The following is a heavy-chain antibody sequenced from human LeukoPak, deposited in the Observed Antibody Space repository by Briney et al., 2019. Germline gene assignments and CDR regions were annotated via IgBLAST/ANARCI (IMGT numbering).Heavy chain of an antibody. CDR1: GYSFTSYW. Sequence: GESLKISCKGSGYSFTSYWIGWVRQVPGKGLEWMGIIYPGDSDTRYSPSFQGQVTISADKSISTAYLQWSSLKASDTAMYYCARPPKYCSGGSCYSYYFDYWGQGTLVTVSS. V-gene: IGHV5-51*01. CDR2: IYPGDSDT. D-gene: IGHD2-15*01. CDR3: ARPPKYCSGGSCYSYYFDY. J-gene: IGHJ4*02.